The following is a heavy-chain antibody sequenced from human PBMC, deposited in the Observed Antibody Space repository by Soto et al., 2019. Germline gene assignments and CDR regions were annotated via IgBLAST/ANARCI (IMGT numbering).Heavy chain of an antibody. Sequence: SETLSLTCTVSGASFTDGSLFWGWIRQSPGKGVEWIASTYIGGVTYYNPSLRSRVTISVDTSKSQFSLRLNSVTAADTAVYYCATAPETFSTAGYYVNLFDPWGHGTLVTVSS. J-gene: IGHJ5*02. CDR2: TYIGGVT. D-gene: IGHD3-22*01. CDR1: GASFTDGSLF. V-gene: IGHV4-39*01. CDR3: ATAPETFSTAGYYVNLFDP.